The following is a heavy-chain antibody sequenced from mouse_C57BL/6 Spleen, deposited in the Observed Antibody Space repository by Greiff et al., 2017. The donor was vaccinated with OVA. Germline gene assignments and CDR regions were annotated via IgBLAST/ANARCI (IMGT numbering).Heavy chain of an antibody. CDR1: GYTFTSYG. J-gene: IGHJ1*03. V-gene: IGHV1-58*01. CDR2: IYLGNGYT. D-gene: IGHD2-4*01. CDR3: ARTADYDVGRYFDV. Sequence: VQLQQSGAELVRPGSSVKMSCKTSGYTFTSYGINWVKQRPGQGLEWIGYIYLGNGYTEYNEKFKGKATLTSDTSSSTAYMQLSSLTSEDSAIYFCARTADYDVGRYFDVWGTGTTVTVSS.